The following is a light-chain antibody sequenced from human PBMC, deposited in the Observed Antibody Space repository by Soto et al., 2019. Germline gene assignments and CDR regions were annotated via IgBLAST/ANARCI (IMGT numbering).Light chain of an antibody. J-gene: IGKJ5*01. V-gene: IGKV3-20*01. CDR3: QQYGASFFT. Sequence: EIVLTQSPGTLSLSPGERATLFCRASQSVDSSYLAWYQQKPGQAPRLLIYAASSRAAGVPDRFGGSGSGTDFTLTISRLEPEDFAVYYCQQYGASFFTFGQGTRLEIK. CDR2: AAS. CDR1: QSVDSSY.